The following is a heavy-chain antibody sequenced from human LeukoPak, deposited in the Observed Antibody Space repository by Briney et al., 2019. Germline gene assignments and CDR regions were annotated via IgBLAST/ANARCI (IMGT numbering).Heavy chain of an antibody. CDR2: ISGSGGST. Sequence: GGSLRLSCAASGFTFSSCAMTWVRQVPGKGLEWVSGISGSGGSTYYADSVKGRFTISRDNSKNTLYLQMNSLRAEDTAVYYCAKGSYSSGWYESDYWGQGTLVTVSS. CDR3: AKGSYSSGWYESDY. J-gene: IGHJ4*02. V-gene: IGHV3-23*01. CDR1: GFTFSSCA. D-gene: IGHD6-19*01.